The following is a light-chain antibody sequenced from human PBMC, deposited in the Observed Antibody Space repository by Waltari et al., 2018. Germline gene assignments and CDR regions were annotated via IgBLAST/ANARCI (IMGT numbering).Light chain of an antibody. CDR1: QSVGGT. CDR2: GAS. Sequence: EIVLTQSPGTLSLSPGERATLSCRASQSVGGTLAWYQQKPGQAPRLLLYGASIRAPGTPNRFSGTESGTDFSLTISRLEPEEFAVYYCQHYVRLPATFGQGTKVEIK. J-gene: IGKJ1*01. V-gene: IGKV3-20*01. CDR3: QHYVRLPAT.